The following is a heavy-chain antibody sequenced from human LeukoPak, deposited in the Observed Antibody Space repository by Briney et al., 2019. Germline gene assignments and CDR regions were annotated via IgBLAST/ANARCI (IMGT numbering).Heavy chain of an antibody. CDR3: AKAPVTTCSGAYCYPFDY. D-gene: IGHD2-15*01. V-gene: IGHV3-23*01. J-gene: IGHJ4*02. CDR1: GFTLSSYA. CDR2: ISVSGNT. Sequence: GGSLRLSCAASGFTLSSYAMSWVRQGPGKGLEWVSAISVSGNTYHADSVKGRFTISRVSSKNTLYLQMNSLRAEDAAVYYCAKAPVTTCSGAYCYPFDYWGQGTLVTVSS.